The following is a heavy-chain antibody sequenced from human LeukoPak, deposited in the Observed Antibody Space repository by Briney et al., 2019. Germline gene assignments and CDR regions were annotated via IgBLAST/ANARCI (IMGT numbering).Heavy chain of an antibody. V-gene: IGHV3-30-3*01. D-gene: IGHD3-22*01. J-gene: IGHJ4*02. CDR3: ARAPTLTYYDSSGYAFDY. Sequence: GGSLRLSCAASGFTFSSYAMHWVRQAPGKGLEWVAVISYDGSNKYYADSVKGRFTISRDNSKNTLYLQMNSLRAEDTAVYYCARAPTLTYYDSSGYAFDYRGQGTLVTVSS. CDR1: GFTFSSYA. CDR2: ISYDGSNK.